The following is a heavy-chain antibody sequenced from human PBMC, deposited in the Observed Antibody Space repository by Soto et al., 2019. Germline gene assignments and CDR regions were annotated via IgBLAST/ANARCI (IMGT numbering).Heavy chain of an antibody. Sequence: SETLSLTCTVSGGSISSGGYYWNWIRQHPGKGLEWIGYIYYSGSTYYNPSLKSRVTISVDTSKNQFSLKLNSVTAADTAVYYCARDSLGSSASLSYWGQGTLVTVSS. J-gene: IGHJ4*02. D-gene: IGHD6-6*01. CDR3: ARDSLGSSASLSY. CDR1: GGSISSGGYY. CDR2: IYYSGST. V-gene: IGHV4-31*03.